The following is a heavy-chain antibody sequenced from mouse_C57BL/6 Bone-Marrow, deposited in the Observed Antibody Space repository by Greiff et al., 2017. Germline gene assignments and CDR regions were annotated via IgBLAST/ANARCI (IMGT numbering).Heavy chain of an antibody. V-gene: IGHV1-64*01. CDR2: IHPNSGST. J-gene: IGHJ2*01. Sequence: VQLQQPGAELVKPGASVKLSCKASGYTFTSYWMHWVKQRPGQGLEWIGMIHPNSGSTNYNEKFKSKATLTVDKSSSTAYMQLSSLTSEDSAVYDCAREGYYYGSSFFDYWGQGTTLTVSS. CDR1: GYTFTSYW. CDR3: AREGYYYGSSFFDY. D-gene: IGHD1-1*01.